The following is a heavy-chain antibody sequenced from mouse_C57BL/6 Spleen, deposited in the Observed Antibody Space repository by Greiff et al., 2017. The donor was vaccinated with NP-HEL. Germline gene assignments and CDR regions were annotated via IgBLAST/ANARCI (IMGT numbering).Heavy chain of an antibody. Sequence: EVQLQQSGPGLVKPSQSLSLTCSVTGYSITSGYYWNWIRQFPGNKLEWMGYISYDGSNNYNPSLKNRISITRDTSKNQFFLKLNSVTTEDTATYYCARERTVVASHYFDYWGQGTTLTVSS. D-gene: IGHD1-1*01. J-gene: IGHJ2*01. CDR3: ARERTVVASHYFDY. CDR1: GYSITSGYY. V-gene: IGHV3-6*01. CDR2: ISYDGSN.